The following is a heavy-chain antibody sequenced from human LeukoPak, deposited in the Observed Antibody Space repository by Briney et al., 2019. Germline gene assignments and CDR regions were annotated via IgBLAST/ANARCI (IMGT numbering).Heavy chain of an antibody. D-gene: IGHD3-9*01. Sequence: PSETLSLTCTVSGGSISSYYWSWIRQPPGKGLEWIGYIYYSGSTNYNPSLKSRVTISVDTSKNQFSLKLSSVTAADTAVYYCARFDVHDAFDIWGQGTMVTVSS. CDR2: IYYSGST. CDR3: ARFDVHDAFDI. J-gene: IGHJ3*02. CDR1: GGSISSYY. V-gene: IGHV4-59*01.